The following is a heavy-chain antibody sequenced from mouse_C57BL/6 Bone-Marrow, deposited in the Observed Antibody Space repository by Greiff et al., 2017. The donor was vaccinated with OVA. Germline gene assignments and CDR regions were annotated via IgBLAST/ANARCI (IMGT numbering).Heavy chain of an antibody. Sequence: VQRVESGAELVKPGASVKISCKASGYTFTDYYINWVKQRPGQGLEWIGKIGPGSGSTYYNEKFKGKATLTADKSSSTAYMQISSLTSEDSAVYFCARPYSNYVGPAWCAYRGQGTLVTVSA. CDR1: GYTFTDYY. CDR3: ARPYSNYVGPAWCAY. V-gene: IGHV1-77*01. D-gene: IGHD2-5*01. CDR2: IGPGSGST. J-gene: IGHJ3*01.